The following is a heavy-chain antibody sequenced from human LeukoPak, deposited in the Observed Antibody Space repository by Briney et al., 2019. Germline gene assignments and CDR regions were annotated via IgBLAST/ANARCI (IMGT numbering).Heavy chain of an antibody. Sequence: GGSLRLSCAASGFTFSSYTMNWVRQAPGKGLEWVSYISSSSGTIYYADSVKGRFTISRDNAKNSLYLQMNSLTVEDTAVYYCARRGAYNLFDYWGQGTLVTVSS. CDR3: ARRGAYNLFDY. D-gene: IGHD5-24*01. CDR1: GFTFSSYT. V-gene: IGHV3-48*01. J-gene: IGHJ4*02. CDR2: ISSSSGTI.